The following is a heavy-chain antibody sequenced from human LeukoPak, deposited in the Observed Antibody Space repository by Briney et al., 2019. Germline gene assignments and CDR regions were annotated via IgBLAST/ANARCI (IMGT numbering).Heavy chain of an antibody. CDR2: ISHDGSNK. CDR3: AKEGYYGSGSSPDY. D-gene: IGHD3-10*01. CDR1: GFTFSSYG. V-gene: IGHV3-30*18. Sequence: PGGSLRLSCAASGFTFSSYGIHWVRQAPGKGLEWVAVISHDGSNKYYVDSVKGRFTISRDNSKNTLYLQMNSLRVEDTAMYHCAKEGYYGSGSSPDYWGQGTLVTVSS. J-gene: IGHJ4*01.